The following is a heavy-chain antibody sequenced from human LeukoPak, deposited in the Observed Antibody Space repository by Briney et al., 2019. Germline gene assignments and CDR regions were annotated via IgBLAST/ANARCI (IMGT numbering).Heavy chain of an antibody. V-gene: IGHV3-30*18. J-gene: IGHJ4*02. CDR2: ISYDGSNK. CDR1: GFTFSSYG. CDR3: AKDLSYYTY. Sequence: GGSLRLSCAASGFTFSSYGMHWVRQAPGKGLEWVAVISYDGSNKYYADSVKGRFTISRDNSKNTLYLQMNSLRAEDTAVYYCAKDLSYYTYWGQGTLVTVSS. D-gene: IGHD3-10*01.